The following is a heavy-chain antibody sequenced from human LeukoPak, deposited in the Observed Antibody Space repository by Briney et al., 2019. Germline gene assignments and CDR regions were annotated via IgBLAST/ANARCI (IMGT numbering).Heavy chain of an antibody. CDR1: GFTFSSHA. Sequence: GGSLRLSCAASGFTFSSHAMGWVRQAPGKGLEWVSAIGGSGGSTYNADSVKGRFTLSRDNSKNTLYLQMNSLRAEDTALYYCARDPGVVAFHYFDYWGQGTLVTVSS. J-gene: IGHJ4*02. CDR2: IGGSGGST. CDR3: ARDPGVVAFHYFDY. D-gene: IGHD3-3*01. V-gene: IGHV3-23*01.